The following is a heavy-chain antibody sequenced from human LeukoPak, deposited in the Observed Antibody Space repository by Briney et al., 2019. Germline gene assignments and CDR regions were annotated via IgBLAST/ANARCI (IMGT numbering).Heavy chain of an antibody. CDR3: ARRSSSGRPHWYFDL. CDR1: GGSISSYY. J-gene: IGHJ2*01. Sequence: SETLSVTCTVSGGSISSYYSSWIRQPPGKGLEWIGYIYYSGSTNYNPSLKSRVTISVDTSKNQFSLKLSSVTAADTAVYYCARRSSSGRPHWYFDLWGRGTLVTVSS. D-gene: IGHD3-22*01. CDR2: IYYSGST. V-gene: IGHV4-59*08.